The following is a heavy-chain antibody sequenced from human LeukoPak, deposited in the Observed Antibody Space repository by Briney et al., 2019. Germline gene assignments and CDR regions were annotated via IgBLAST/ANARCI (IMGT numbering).Heavy chain of an antibody. CDR2: IYTSGST. CDR3: ARVVGHYDFWSADEWRWFDP. D-gene: IGHD3-3*01. Sequence: SETLSLTCTVSGGSISSYYWSWIRQPAGKGLEWIGRIYTSGSTNYNPSLKSRVTMSVDTSKNQFSLKLSSVTAADTAVYYCARVVGHYDFWSADEWRWFDPWGQGTLVTVSS. J-gene: IGHJ5*02. CDR1: GGSISSYY. V-gene: IGHV4-4*07.